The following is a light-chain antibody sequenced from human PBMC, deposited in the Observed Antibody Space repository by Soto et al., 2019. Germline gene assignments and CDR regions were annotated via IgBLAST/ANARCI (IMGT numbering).Light chain of an antibody. V-gene: IGKV3-11*01. CDR1: QSASSSY. Sequence: EIVLTQSPATLSLSPGEGATLSCRASQSASSSYLAWYQQKPGQAPRLLIYDASNRATGIPARFSGSGSVTDFTLTISSLEPEDFAVYYCQQRSNWATFGPGTKVDIK. CDR3: QQRSNWAT. J-gene: IGKJ3*01. CDR2: DAS.